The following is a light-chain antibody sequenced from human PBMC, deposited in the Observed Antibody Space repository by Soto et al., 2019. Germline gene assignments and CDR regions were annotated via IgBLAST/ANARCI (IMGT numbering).Light chain of an antibody. CDR3: QSYDRSLGGSG. CDR2: GNS. V-gene: IGLV1-40*01. Sequence: QSVLTQPPSVSGAPGQRVTISCTGSSSNIGAGYDVHWYQQLPGTAPKLLIYGNSNRPSGVPDRFSGSKSGSSASLAITGLQDEDEADYACQSYDRSLGGSGFGGGAKLTVL. J-gene: IGLJ3*02. CDR1: SSNIGAGYD.